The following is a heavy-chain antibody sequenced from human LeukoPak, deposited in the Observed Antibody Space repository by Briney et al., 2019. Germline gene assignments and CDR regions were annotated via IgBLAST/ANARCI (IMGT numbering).Heavy chain of an antibody. V-gene: IGHV4-34*01. CDR1: GGSFSGYY. CDR2: INHSGST. J-gene: IGHJ5*02. D-gene: IGHD3-3*01. Sequence: SETLSLTCAVYGGSFSGYYWSWIRQPPGKGLEWIGEINHSGSTNYNPSLKSRVTISVDTPKNQFSLKLSSVTAADTAVYYCARRAARYDFWSGYPNWFDPWGQGTLVTVSS. CDR3: ARRAARYDFWSGYPNWFDP.